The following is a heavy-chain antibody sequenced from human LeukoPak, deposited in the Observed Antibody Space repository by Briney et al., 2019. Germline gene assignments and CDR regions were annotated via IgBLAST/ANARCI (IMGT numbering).Heavy chain of an antibody. CDR1: GFTFSSYS. D-gene: IGHD3-22*01. J-gene: IGHJ3*02. CDR3: ARVRRYYYDSSGPTGAFDI. V-gene: IGHV3-21*01. CDR2: ISSSSSYI. Sequence: GGSLRLSCAASGFTFSSYSMNWVRPAPGKGLEWVSSISSSSSYIYYAAAVKGRFTISRDNAKNSLYLQMNSLRAEDTAVYYCARVRRYYYDSSGPTGAFDIWGQGTMVTVSS.